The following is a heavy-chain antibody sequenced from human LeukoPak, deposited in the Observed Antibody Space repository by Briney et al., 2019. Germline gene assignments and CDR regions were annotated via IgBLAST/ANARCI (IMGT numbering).Heavy chain of an antibody. Sequence: GGSLRLSCAASGFTFSSYAMTWVRQTPGKGLEWVSAISGSGGSTYYADSVKGRFTISRDNSKNTLYLQMNSLRAEDTAVYYCAKDQTRGTGVDYWGQGTLVTVSS. D-gene: IGHD7-27*01. CDR2: ISGSGGST. J-gene: IGHJ4*02. CDR1: GFTFSSYA. V-gene: IGHV3-23*01. CDR3: AKDQTRGTGVDY.